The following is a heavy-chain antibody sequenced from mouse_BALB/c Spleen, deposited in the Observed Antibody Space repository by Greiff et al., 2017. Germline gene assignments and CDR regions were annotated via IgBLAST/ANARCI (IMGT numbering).Heavy chain of an antibody. V-gene: IGHV5-6-5*01. CDR2: ISSGGST. Sequence: EVKLQESGGGLVKPGGSLKLSCAASGFTFSSYAMSWVRQTPEKRLEWVASISSGGSTYYPDSVKDRFTISRDNARNILYLQMSSLRSEDTAMYYCARGNYDYPFDYWGQGTTLTVSS. J-gene: IGHJ2*01. D-gene: IGHD2-4*01. CDR3: ARGNYDYPFDY. CDR1: GFTFSSYA.